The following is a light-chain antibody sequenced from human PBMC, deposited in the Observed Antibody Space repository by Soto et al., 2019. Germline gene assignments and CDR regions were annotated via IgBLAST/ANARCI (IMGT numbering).Light chain of an antibody. J-gene: IGKJ1*01. CDR3: GQSVSPPPRT. CDR2: GAA. Sequence: QSPVTLSLSPGERATLSCRPSQGVISNYLAWYQQKPGQATRLLIYGAASRATGIPDRFSGSGAGTDFTLTINRLEPTDFSGYCCGQSVSPPPRTCGQGTKG. CDR1: QGVISNY. V-gene: IGKV3-20*01.